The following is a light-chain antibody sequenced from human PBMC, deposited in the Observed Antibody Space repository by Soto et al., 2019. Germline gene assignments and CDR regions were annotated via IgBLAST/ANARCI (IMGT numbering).Light chain of an antibody. CDR3: LHYNNWPPEYT. J-gene: IGKJ2*01. CDR2: AAS. V-gene: IGKV3-15*01. CDR1: QSVGSD. Sequence: EIVMTQSPATLSVSPGGRVTLSCRASQSVGSDLAWYQQKPGQAPRLLIFAASARATGIPARFSGSGSGTEFTLTISSLQSEDFALYYCLHYNNWPPEYTFGQGTKLEIK.